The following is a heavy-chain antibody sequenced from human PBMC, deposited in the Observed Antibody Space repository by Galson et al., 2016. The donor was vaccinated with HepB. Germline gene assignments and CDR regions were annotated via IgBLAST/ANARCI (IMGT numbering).Heavy chain of an antibody. D-gene: IGHD3-3*01. CDR3: ARDYDFWTGGSDFFYYYGMDV. V-gene: IGHV3-30-3*01. J-gene: IGHJ6*02. CDR2: ISYDGSNK. Sequence: SLRLSCAASGFTFSSYAMHWVRQAPGKGLEWVAVISYDGSNKYYADSVKGRFTISRDNSKNTLYLQMNNLRAEDTAVYFCARDYDFWTGGSDFFYYYGMDVWGQGTTVTVSS. CDR1: GFTFSSYA.